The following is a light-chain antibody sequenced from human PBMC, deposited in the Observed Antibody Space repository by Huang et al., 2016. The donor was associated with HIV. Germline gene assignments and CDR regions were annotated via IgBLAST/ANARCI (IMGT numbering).Light chain of an antibody. J-gene: IGKJ2*01. Sequence: EFVLTQSPGTLSLSPGERATLSCRASQSVSSTYLAWYQQKSGEAPRLLSYGAYSRATGIPDRFSGSGSGTDFTITISRLEPEDFAVYYCQQYGGSPMYIFGQGTKLEIK. CDR3: QQYGGSPMYI. CDR1: QSVSSTY. CDR2: GAY. V-gene: IGKV3-20*01.